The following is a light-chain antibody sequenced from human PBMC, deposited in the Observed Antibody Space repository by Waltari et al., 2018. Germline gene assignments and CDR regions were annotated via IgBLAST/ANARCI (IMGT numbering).Light chain of an antibody. CDR2: AAS. CDR3: QHLHTYPRT. V-gene: IGKV1-9*01. CDR1: QDIGTY. Sequence: DIQLTQSPSFLSAPVGRRVTVTCRASQDIGTYLAWYQQRPGNAPHLLLYAASSLHTGVPSMFSGGGSGTLFTLTISRLQPEDVATYYCQHLHTYPRTFGGGTEVEL. J-gene: IGKJ4*01.